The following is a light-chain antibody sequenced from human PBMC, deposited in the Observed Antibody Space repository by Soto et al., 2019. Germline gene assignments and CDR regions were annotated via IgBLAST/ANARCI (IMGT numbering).Light chain of an antibody. CDR1: SSDIGGYNH. J-gene: IGLJ2*01. Sequence: QSVLTQPRSVSGSPGQSVTISCTGTSSDIGGYNHVSWYQQHPAKAPKLMIYYVTKRPSGVPDRFSGSKSGNTASLTISGLQADDEADYFCSSYAGSYTPVVFGGGTKLTVL. CDR3: SSYAGSYTPVV. V-gene: IGLV2-11*01. CDR2: YVT.